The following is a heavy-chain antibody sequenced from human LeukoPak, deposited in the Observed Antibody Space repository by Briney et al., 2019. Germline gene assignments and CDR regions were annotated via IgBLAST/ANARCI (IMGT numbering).Heavy chain of an antibody. CDR2: ITIAGDT. V-gene: IGHV3-13*01. J-gene: IGHJ2*01. CDR1: GFTFSRYD. Sequence: GGSLRLSCAASGFTFSRYDMHWVRQAAGKGLEWVSAITIAGDTYYPGSVKGRFTISRENAKNSLYLRMNSLRAGDTAVYYCARTTVTTGPYWYFDLWGRGTLVTVSS. D-gene: IGHD4-17*01. CDR3: ARTTVTTGPYWYFDL.